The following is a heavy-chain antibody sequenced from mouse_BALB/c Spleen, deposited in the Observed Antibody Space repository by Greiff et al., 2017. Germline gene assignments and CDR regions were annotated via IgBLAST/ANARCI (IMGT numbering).Heavy chain of an antibody. CDR2: ISYSGST. D-gene: IGHD2-4*01. J-gene: IGHJ3*01. Sequence: EVKLQESGPSLVKPSQTLSLTCSVTGDSITSGYWNWIRKFPGNKLEYMGYISYSGSTYYNPSLKSRISITRDTSKNQYYLQLNSVTTEDTATYYCARRGYDYDRAWFAYWGQGTLVTVSA. CDR1: GDSITSGY. CDR3: ARRGYDYDRAWFAY. V-gene: IGHV3-8*02.